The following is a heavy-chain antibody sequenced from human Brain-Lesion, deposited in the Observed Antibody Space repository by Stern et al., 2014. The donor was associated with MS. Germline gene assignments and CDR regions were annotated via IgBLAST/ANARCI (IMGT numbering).Heavy chain of an antibody. J-gene: IGHJ4*02. CDR1: GYRFTSNW. CDR3: ARRGDSSSSGFDY. CDR2: LSPGASET. Sequence: VQLVQSGAEVKKPGESLKISCKGSGYRFTSNWIGWVRQMPGKGLEWMGILSPGASETRTSPSFQGPVPISADKSISPAFLQWSSLQASDTAMYYWARRGDSSSSGFDYWGQGTLVIVSS. D-gene: IGHD6-6*01. V-gene: IGHV5-51*01.